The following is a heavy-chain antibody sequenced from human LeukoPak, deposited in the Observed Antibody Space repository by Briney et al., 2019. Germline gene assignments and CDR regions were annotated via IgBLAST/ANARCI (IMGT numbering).Heavy chain of an antibody. CDR1: GFTFSSYS. Sequence: GGSLRLSCAASGFTFSSYSMNWVRQAPGKGLEWVSSISSSSSYIYYADSVKGRFTISRDNAKNSLYLQMNSLRAEDTAVYYCARDGGPSYYDFWSGYLSRSGWFDPWGQGTLVTVSS. D-gene: IGHD3-3*01. CDR3: ARDGGPSYYDFWSGYLSRSGWFDP. V-gene: IGHV3-21*01. J-gene: IGHJ5*02. CDR2: ISSSSSYI.